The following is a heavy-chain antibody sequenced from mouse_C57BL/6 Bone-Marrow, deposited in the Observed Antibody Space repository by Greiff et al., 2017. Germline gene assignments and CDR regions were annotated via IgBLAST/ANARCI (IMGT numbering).Heavy chain of an antibody. V-gene: IGHV1-76*01. CDR1: GYTFTDYY. CDR3: ARRGSSGTFDY. Sequence: QVQLKESGAELVRPGASVKLSCKASGYTFTDYYINWVKQRPGQGLEWIARIYPGSGNTYYNEKFKGKATLTAEKSSSTAYMQLSSLTSEDSAVYFCARRGSSGTFDYWGQGTTLIVSS. D-gene: IGHD3-2*02. CDR2: IYPGSGNT. J-gene: IGHJ2*01.